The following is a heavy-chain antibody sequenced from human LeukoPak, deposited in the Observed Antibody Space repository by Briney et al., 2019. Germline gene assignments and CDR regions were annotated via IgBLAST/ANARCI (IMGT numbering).Heavy chain of an antibody. Sequence: ASVKVSCKASGGTFSSYAISWVRQAPGQGLEWMGGIIPIFGTANYAQKFQGRVTITADESTSTAYMELSSLRSEDTAVYYCARGPAYITGTTVRSNYYYYGMDVWGQGTTVTVSS. J-gene: IGHJ6*02. CDR2: IIPIFGTA. CDR3: ARGPAYITGTTVRSNYYYYGMDV. CDR1: GGTFSSYA. D-gene: IGHD1-7*01. V-gene: IGHV1-69*01.